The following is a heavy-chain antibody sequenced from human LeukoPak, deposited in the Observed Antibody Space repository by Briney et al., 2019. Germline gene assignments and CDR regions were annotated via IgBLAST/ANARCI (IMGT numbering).Heavy chain of an antibody. Sequence: PGGSLRLSCAASGFTFTSYTMNWVRQAPGKGLEWVSGISGGGGDTFYADSAKGRFTIYRDNSENTLYLQMNSLRAEDSALYYCANNYYDVSGYYHLDTWGQGTPVTVSS. CDR2: ISGGGGDT. D-gene: IGHD3-22*01. V-gene: IGHV3-23*01. CDR3: ANNYYDVSGYYHLDT. J-gene: IGHJ5*02. CDR1: GFTFTSYT.